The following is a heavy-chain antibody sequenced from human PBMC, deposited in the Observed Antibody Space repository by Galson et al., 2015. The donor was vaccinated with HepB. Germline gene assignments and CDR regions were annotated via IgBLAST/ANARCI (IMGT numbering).Heavy chain of an antibody. Sequence: LSLTCNVSGDSISTGFHYWSWIRQPPGRGLEWIGNIYDNGHTFYNPSLKSRLTMSVDKSNNQFSLRLKSVTAADTATYFCARSIYSNYNYFDAWGQGTLVTVSS. CDR2: IYDNGHT. J-gene: IGHJ5*02. CDR1: GDSISTGFHY. CDR3: ARSIYSNYNYFDA. D-gene: IGHD4-11*01. V-gene: IGHV4-30-4*01.